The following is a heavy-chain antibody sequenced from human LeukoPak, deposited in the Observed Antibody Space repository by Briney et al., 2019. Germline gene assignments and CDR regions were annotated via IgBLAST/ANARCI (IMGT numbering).Heavy chain of an antibody. V-gene: IGHV3-33*01. Sequence: PGGSLRLSCAASGFTFSSYGMHWVRQAPGKGLEWVAVIWYDGSNKYYADSVKGRFTISRDNSKNTLYLQMNSLRAEDTAVYYCAAGISGYCSGGSCGGYWGQGTLVTVSS. D-gene: IGHD2-15*01. J-gene: IGHJ4*02. CDR2: IWYDGSNK. CDR1: GFTFSSYG. CDR3: AAGISGYCSGGSCGGY.